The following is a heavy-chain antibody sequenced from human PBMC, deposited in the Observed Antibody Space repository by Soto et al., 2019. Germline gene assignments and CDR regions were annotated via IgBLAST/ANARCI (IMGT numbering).Heavy chain of an antibody. Sequence: GGSLRLSCAASGFTFSSYGMHWVRQAPGKGLEWVAVIWYDGSNKYYADSVKGRFTISRDNSKNTLYLQMNSLRAEDTAVYYCARDLGGSRWYPDRGDYYGMDVWGQGTTVTVSS. CDR2: IWYDGSNK. CDR3: ARDLGGSRWYPDRGDYYGMDV. CDR1: GFTFSSYG. J-gene: IGHJ6*02. V-gene: IGHV3-33*01. D-gene: IGHD6-13*01.